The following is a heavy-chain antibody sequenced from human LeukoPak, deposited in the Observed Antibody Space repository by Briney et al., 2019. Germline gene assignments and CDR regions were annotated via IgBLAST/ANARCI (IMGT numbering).Heavy chain of an antibody. CDR2: IIPIFDTP. CDR3: ASQLFHLDSSGYSLDALDI. D-gene: IGHD3-22*01. Sequence: SVKVSYKTSGGTFSNCAISWGRQAPGQGLEWMGVIIPIFDTPNYAQKWQGRVTITTDESTRTAYMELRSLRSEDTAVYYCASQLFHLDSSGYSLDALDIWGEGTMVTVSS. V-gene: IGHV1-69*05. CDR1: GGTFSNCA. J-gene: IGHJ3*02.